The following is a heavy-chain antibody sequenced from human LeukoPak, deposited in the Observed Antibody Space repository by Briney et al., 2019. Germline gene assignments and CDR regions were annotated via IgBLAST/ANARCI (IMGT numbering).Heavy chain of an antibody. CDR3: ARGHYSSSAQTNWFDS. Sequence: GASVKVSCKASEYMFTAYALHWVRQAPGQRLEWMGWIKPGTGDTRYSQDFEGRMTFTRDKIATTVYMELNSLTLEDMGIYYCARGHYSSSAQTNWFDSWGQGTLVSVSS. D-gene: IGHD2-2*01. CDR1: EYMFTAYA. V-gene: IGHV1-3*03. J-gene: IGHJ5*01. CDR2: IKPGTGDT.